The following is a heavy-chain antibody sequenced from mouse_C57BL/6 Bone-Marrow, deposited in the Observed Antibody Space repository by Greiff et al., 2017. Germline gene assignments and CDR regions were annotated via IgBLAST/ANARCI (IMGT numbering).Heavy chain of an antibody. J-gene: IGHJ2*01. CDR1: GFTFTDYY. Sequence: EVQLVESGGGLVQPGGSLSLSCAASGFTFTDYYMSWVRQPPGKALEWLGFIRNKANGYTTEYSASVKGRFTISRDSSQSILYLQMNALGAEDSATYYCSSSLLWYLDYWGQGTTLTVSS. CDR2: IRNKANGYTT. D-gene: IGHD2-1*01. V-gene: IGHV7-3*01. CDR3: SSSLLWYLDY.